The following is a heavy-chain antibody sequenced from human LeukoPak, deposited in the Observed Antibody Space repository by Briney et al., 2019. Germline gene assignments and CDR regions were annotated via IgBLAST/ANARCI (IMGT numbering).Heavy chain of an antibody. CDR1: GFTFSSYG. J-gene: IGHJ4*02. V-gene: IGHV3-33*01. CDR3: ARGAGYNYPYYFDY. CDR2: IWYDGSNK. Sequence: GGSLRLSCAASGFTFSSYGVHWVRQAPGKGLEWVAVIWYDGSNKYYADSVKGRFTISRDNSKNTLYLQMNSLRAEDTAVYYCARGAGYNYPYYFDYWGQGTLVTVSS. D-gene: IGHD5-24*01.